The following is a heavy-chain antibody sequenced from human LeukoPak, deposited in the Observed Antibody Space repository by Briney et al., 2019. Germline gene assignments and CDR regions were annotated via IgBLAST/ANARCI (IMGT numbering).Heavy chain of an antibody. Sequence: GGSLRLSCAASGFTFSSYAMSWVRQAPGKGLEWVSAISGSGGSTYYADSVKGRFTISRDNSKNTLYLQMNSLRAEDTAVYYCATAGWFDSSGYPFDNWGQGTLVTVSS. CDR3: ATAGWFDSSGYPFDN. J-gene: IGHJ4*02. D-gene: IGHD3-22*01. CDR1: GFTFSSYA. CDR2: ISGSGGST. V-gene: IGHV3-23*01.